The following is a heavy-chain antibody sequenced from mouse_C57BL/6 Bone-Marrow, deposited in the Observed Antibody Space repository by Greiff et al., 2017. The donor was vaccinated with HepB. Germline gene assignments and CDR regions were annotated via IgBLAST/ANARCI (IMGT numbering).Heavy chain of an antibody. CDR2: INPNNGGT. CDR1: GYTFTDYN. J-gene: IGHJ2*01. Sequence: DVKLVESGPELVKPGASVKIPCKASGYTFTDYNMDWVKQCHGKSLEWIGDINPNNGGTIYNQKFKGKATLTVDKSSSTAYMELRSLTSEDTAVYYCARSLRLRRRRSGYFDYWGQGTTLTVSS. V-gene: IGHV1-18*01. D-gene: IGHD2-2*01. CDR3: ARSLRLRRRRSGYFDY.